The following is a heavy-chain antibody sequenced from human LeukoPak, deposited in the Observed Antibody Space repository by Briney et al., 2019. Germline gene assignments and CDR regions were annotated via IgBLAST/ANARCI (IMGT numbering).Heavy chain of an antibody. CDR2: INHSGST. Sequence: ETSETLSLTCAVYGGSFSGYYWSWIRQPPGKGLEWIGEINHSGSTNYNPSLKSRVTISVDTSKNQFSLKLSSVTAADTAVYYCARLLFDPWGQGTLVTVSS. CDR1: GGSFSGYY. CDR3: ARLLFDP. J-gene: IGHJ5*02. V-gene: IGHV4-34*01.